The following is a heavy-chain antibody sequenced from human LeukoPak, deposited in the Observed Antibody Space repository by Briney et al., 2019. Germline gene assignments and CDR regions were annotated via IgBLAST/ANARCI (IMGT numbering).Heavy chain of an antibody. CDR1: GFRVSTNY. CDR2: IYSDGST. Sequence: PGGSLRLSCAASGFRVSTNYMTWVRQPPGKGLEWVSVIYSDGSTHYADSVKGRFTISRDNSKNTVYLQMSSLRVEDTAVYSCMDMAAGWGQGTLVTVSS. CDR3: MDMAAG. J-gene: IGHJ4*02. V-gene: IGHV3-66*02. D-gene: IGHD2-2*03.